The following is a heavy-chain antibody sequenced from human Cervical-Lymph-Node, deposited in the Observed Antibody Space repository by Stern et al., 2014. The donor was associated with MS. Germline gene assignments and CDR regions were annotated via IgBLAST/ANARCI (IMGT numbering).Heavy chain of an antibody. D-gene: IGHD5-18*01. J-gene: IGHJ4*02. CDR1: GFTFSNYA. CDR3: ARQSIRDTASDY. V-gene: IGHV3-30*04. Sequence: QVQLVQSGGGVVQPGRSLRLSCAASGFTFSNYAMHWVRQAPGKGLGWGAVISYDGSNKYYADSVKGRFTISRDNSKNTLYLQMNSLRAEDTAVYYCARQSIRDTASDYWGQGTLVTVSS. CDR2: ISYDGSNK.